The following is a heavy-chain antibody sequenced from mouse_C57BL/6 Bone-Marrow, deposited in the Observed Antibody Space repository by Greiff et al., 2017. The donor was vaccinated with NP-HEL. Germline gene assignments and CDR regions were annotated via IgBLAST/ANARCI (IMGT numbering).Heavy chain of an antibody. D-gene: IGHD1-1*01. CDR3: AIFITTVVGAMDY. J-gene: IGHJ4*01. V-gene: IGHV1-58*01. Sequence: EVQLQQSGAELVRPGSSVKMSCKTSGYTFTSYSINWVKQRPGQGLEWIGNIYIGNGYTEYNEKFKGKATLTSDTSSSTAYMQLSSLISEDSAIYFCAIFITTVVGAMDYWGQGTSVTVSS. CDR1: GYTFTSYS. CDR2: IYIGNGYT.